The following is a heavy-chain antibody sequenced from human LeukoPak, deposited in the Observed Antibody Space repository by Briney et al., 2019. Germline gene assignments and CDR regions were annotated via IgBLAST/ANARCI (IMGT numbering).Heavy chain of an antibody. D-gene: IGHD6-13*01. Sequence: ASVKVPCKASRYTFTSYGIWWVRQAPGQGLEWMGWISAYNGNTNYAQKLQGRVTMTTDTSTSTAYMELRSLRSDDTAVYYCATGTGYSSSRRLDYSGQGKLVTVSS. V-gene: IGHV1-18*01. J-gene: IGHJ4*02. CDR2: ISAYNGNT. CDR3: ATGTGYSSSRRLDY. CDR1: RYTFTSYG.